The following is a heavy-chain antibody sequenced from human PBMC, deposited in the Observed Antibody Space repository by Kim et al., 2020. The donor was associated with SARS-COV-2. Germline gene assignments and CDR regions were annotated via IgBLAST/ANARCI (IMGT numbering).Heavy chain of an antibody. V-gene: IGHV3-23*01. J-gene: IGHJ4*02. CDR3: AKDGQWSFDY. D-gene: IGHD2-8*01. Sequence: STYYADAVRGRFIIARDNSQNTSQLQIDGRRAEDTALYYCAKDGQWSFDYWGQGTPVTVSS. CDR2: ST.